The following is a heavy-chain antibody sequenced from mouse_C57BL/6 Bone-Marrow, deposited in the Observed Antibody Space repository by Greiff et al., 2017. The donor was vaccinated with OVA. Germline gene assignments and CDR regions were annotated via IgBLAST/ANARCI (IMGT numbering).Heavy chain of an antibody. V-gene: IGHV5-17*01. Sequence: EVQGVESGGGLVKPGGSLKLSCAASGFTFSDYGMHWVRPAPEKGLEWVAYISSGSSTIYYAHTVKGRFTISRDTAKNTLFLQMTSLRSEDTAMYYGARHHYSNYSAWFAYWGQGTLVTVSA. J-gene: IGHJ3*01. D-gene: IGHD2-5*01. CDR3: ARHHYSNYSAWFAY. CDR1: GFTFSDYG. CDR2: ISSGSSTI.